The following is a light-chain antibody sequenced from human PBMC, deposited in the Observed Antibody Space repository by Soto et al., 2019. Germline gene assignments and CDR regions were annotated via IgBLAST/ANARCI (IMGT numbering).Light chain of an antibody. Sequence: EVVLTQSPGTLPLSPGERATLSCRASQSVSSNYVAWYQQIPGQTPRLLIYGASSRATGIPDRFSGSGSGTDFTLTIGRLEPEDFVVYYCQQHGSSPWMFGQGTKV. V-gene: IGKV3-20*01. J-gene: IGKJ1*01. CDR1: QSVSSNY. CDR3: QQHGSSPWM. CDR2: GAS.